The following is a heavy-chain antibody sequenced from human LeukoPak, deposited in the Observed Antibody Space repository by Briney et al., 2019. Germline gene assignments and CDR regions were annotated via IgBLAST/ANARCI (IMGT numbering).Heavy chain of an antibody. CDR3: ARDGASLGAQFDY. CDR2: ISTGSTYI. J-gene: IGHJ4*02. CDR1: GFTVSSNY. D-gene: IGHD1-26*01. V-gene: IGHV3-21*01. Sequence: GGSLRLSCAASGFTVSSNYMSWVRQAPGKGLEWVSSISTGSTYIYYADSVKGRFTISGDNAKNSLYLQMNSLRAEDTAVYYCARDGASLGAQFDYWGQGTLVTVSS.